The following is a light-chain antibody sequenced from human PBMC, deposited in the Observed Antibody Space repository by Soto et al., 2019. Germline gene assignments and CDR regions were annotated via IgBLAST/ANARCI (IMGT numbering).Light chain of an antibody. Sequence: QSALTQPASVSGSPGQSITISCTGTSSDVCGYNYVSWYQQHPGKAPKLMIYDVSNRPSGVSNRFSGSKSGNTASLTISGLHAEDEADYYCSSYTSSSTLKVGGGTKLTVL. CDR1: SSDVCGYNY. CDR3: SSYTSSSTLK. J-gene: IGLJ2*01. V-gene: IGLV2-14*01. CDR2: DVS.